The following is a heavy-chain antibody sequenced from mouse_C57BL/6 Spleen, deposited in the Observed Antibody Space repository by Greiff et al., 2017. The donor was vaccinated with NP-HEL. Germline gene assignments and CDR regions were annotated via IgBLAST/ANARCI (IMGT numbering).Heavy chain of an antibody. Sequence: VKDRFTISRDDSESMLYLQMNNLKTEDTAMYYCVRHWAYGSSSGWFAYWGQGTLVTVSA. D-gene: IGHD1-1*01. CDR3: VRHWAYGSSSGWFAY. V-gene: IGHV10-1*01. J-gene: IGHJ3*01.